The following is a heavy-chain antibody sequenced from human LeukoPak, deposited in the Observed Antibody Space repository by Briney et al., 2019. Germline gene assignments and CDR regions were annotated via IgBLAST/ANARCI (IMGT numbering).Heavy chain of an antibody. CDR1: GFTFSDYA. Sequence: GGSLRLSCAASGFTFSDYAMSWVRQAPGKGLEWVSGISRSGGSTYYADSVKGRFTISRDNSKNTLYLQMNSLRGEDTAVYYCAKTGSTVTALNWFDPWGQGTLVTVSS. CDR2: ISRSGGST. V-gene: IGHV3-23*01. D-gene: IGHD4-17*01. CDR3: AKTGSTVTALNWFDP. J-gene: IGHJ5*02.